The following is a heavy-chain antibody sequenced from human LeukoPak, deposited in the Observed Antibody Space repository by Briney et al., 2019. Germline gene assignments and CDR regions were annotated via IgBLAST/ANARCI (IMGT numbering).Heavy chain of an antibody. CDR1: GGSISSYY. J-gene: IGHJ4*02. D-gene: IGHD5-12*01. CDR2: IYYSGST. Sequence: SETLSLTCTVSGGSISSYYWSWIRQPPGKGLEWIGYIYYSGSTNYNPSLKSRVTISVDTSKNQFSLKLSSVTAADTAVYYCARSFSGNVFDYWGQGTLVTVSS. V-gene: IGHV4-59*01. CDR3: ARSFSGNVFDY.